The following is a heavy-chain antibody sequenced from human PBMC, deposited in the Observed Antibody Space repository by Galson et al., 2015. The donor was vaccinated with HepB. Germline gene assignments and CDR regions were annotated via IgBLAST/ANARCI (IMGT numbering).Heavy chain of an antibody. CDR1: GGSISSSSYY. Sequence: ETLSLTCSVSGGSISSSSYYWAWIRQPPGKGLEWIGSFYYSGSTYYNPSLKSRVAISGDTSQNQFSLKLSSVTAADTAVYYCARRPRADAFDVWGQGTMVTVS. J-gene: IGHJ3*01. CDR3: ARRPRADAFDV. CDR2: FYYSGST. V-gene: IGHV4-39*01.